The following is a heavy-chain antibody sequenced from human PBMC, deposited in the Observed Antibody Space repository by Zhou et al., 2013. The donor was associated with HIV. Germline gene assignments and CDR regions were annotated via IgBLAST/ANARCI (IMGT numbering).Heavy chain of an antibody. D-gene: IGHD3-16*01. V-gene: IGHV1-69*13. CDR2: IIPIFGQI. CDR3: ARDYKGLGIYSGMDV. J-gene: IGHJ6*02. CDR1: GYNFVSFG. Sequence: VQSGGEVKKPGDSVRVSCQASGYNFVSFGINWVRKAPGQGLEWIGKIIPIFGQIKFAQKFRDRVTITADETTSTVYLEVNSLRSEDTALYYCARDYKGLGIYSGMDVWGQGTTVIVSS.